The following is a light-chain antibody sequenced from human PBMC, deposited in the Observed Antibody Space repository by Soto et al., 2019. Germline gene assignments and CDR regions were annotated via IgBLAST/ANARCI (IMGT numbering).Light chain of an antibody. CDR3: QSYDSSVSGYVV. Sequence: QAVVTQPPSVSGSPGQRVTISCTGGRSNIGAAYDVHWYQQLPGTAPKLLIYANNNRPSGVPDRFSGSRSGTSAYLAISGLQAEDESDYYCQSYDSSVSGYVVFGGGTKLTVL. V-gene: IGLV1-40*01. CDR2: ANN. CDR1: RSNIGAAYD. J-gene: IGLJ2*01.